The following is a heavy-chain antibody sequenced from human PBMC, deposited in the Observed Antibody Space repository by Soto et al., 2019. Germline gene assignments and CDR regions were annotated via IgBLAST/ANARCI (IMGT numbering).Heavy chain of an antibody. CDR2: IIPIFGTA. CDR3: ARDRRYYGSGSYYNVGY. J-gene: IGHJ4*02. D-gene: IGHD3-10*01. Sequence: SVKVSCKASGVTFSSYAISWVRQAPGQGLEWMGGIIPIFGTANYAQKFQGRVTITADESTSTAYMELSSLRSEDTAVYYCARDRRYYGSGSYYNVGYWGQGTLVTVSS. CDR1: GVTFSSYA. V-gene: IGHV1-69*13.